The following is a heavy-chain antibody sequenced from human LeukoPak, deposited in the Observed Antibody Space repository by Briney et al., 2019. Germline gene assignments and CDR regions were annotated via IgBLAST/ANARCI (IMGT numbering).Heavy chain of an antibody. CDR2: IYSTGSN. Sequence: SETLSLTRTLSGGPISSYHGSWIRQPAGKGLDYIGRIYSTGSNNYNPSLKSRVTMSVDTSKNQLYLGLRSVTAADTAVYYCARQIASAGTAGFDFWGQGALVTVSS. CDR1: GGPISSYH. D-gene: IGHD6-13*01. J-gene: IGHJ4*02. CDR3: ARQIASAGTAGFDF. V-gene: IGHV4-4*07.